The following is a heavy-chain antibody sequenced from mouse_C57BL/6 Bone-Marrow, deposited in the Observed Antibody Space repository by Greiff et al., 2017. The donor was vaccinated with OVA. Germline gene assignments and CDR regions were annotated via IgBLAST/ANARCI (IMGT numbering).Heavy chain of an antibody. V-gene: IGHV2-5*01. Sequence: VQLQQSGPGLVQPSQSLSITCTVSGFSLTSYGVHWVRQSPGKGLEWLGVIWRGGSTDYNAAFMSRLSITKDNSKSQVFFKMNSLQADDTAIYYCAKIYYYGSSLYWYFDVWGTGTTVTVSS. CDR2: IWRGGST. CDR3: AKIYYYGSSLYWYFDV. CDR1: GFSLTSYG. D-gene: IGHD1-1*01. J-gene: IGHJ1*03.